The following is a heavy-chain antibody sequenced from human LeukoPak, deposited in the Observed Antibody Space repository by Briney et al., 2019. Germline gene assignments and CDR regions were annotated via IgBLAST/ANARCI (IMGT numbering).Heavy chain of an antibody. Sequence: PGGSLRLSCAASGFTFSSYWMHWARQAPGKGLVWISHINFDGTTIDYADSVKGRFTSSRDNAKNTLYLQMNSLTAEDTAVYYCGRGGVPAPIDYWGQGTLVTVSS. CDR1: GFTFSSYW. V-gene: IGHV3-74*01. D-gene: IGHD2-2*01. CDR3: GRGGVPAPIDY. CDR2: INFDGTTI. J-gene: IGHJ4*02.